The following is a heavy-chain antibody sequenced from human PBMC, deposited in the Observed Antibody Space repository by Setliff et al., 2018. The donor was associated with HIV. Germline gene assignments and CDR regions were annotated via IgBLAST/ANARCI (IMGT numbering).Heavy chain of an antibody. Sequence: PGGSLRLSCAASGFTFSSYSMNWVRQAPGKGLEWVSTIRHSNPYEYYADSVKGRFTSSRDNAKKSLDLQMNSLSAEDTAVYYCARGGDSSASDHWGQGTLVTVSS. CDR2: IRHSNPYE. D-gene: IGHD6-19*01. CDR1: GFTFSSYS. V-gene: IGHV3-21*01. CDR3: ARGGDSSASDH. J-gene: IGHJ4*02.